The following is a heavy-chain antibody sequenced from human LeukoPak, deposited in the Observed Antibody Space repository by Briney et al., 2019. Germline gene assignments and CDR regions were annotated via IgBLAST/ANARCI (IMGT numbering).Heavy chain of an antibody. CDR3: ARERERGYSYGYKDGMDV. D-gene: IGHD5-18*01. J-gene: IGHJ6*02. CDR2: ISSSSSYI. CDR1: GFTFSSYS. Sequence: GGSLRLSCEASGFTFSSYSMNWVRQAPGKGLEWVSSISSSSSYIYYADSVKGRFTISRDNAKNSLYLQMNSLRAEDTAVYYCARERERGYSYGYKDGMDVWSQGTTVTVSS. V-gene: IGHV3-21*01.